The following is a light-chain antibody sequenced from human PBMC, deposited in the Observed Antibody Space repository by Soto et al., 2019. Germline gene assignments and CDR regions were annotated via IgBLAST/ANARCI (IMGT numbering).Light chain of an antibody. J-gene: IGLJ2*01. CDR1: SSDVGGYKY. V-gene: IGLV2-14*03. CDR3: SSYTSSNTVV. Sequence: QSALTQPAAVSGSPGQSITISCTGTSSDVGGYKYVSWYQQHPGKDPKLMIYDVSNRPSGVSNRFSGSKSGNTASLTISGLQAEDEADYYCSSYTSSNTVVFGGGTKLTVL. CDR2: DVS.